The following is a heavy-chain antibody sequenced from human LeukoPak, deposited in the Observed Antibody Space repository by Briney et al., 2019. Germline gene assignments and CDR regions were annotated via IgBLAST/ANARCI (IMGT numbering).Heavy chain of an antibody. V-gene: IGHV4-61*02. Sequence: SETLSLTCTVSGGSISSGSYYWSWIRQPAGKGLEWIGRIYTSGSTNYNPSLKSRVTISADTSKNQFSLKLSSVTAADTAVYYCARVREQLPSGGGAFDIWGQGTMVTVSS. D-gene: IGHD6-13*01. CDR1: GGSISSGSYY. J-gene: IGHJ3*02. CDR3: ARVREQLPSGGGAFDI. CDR2: IYTSGST.